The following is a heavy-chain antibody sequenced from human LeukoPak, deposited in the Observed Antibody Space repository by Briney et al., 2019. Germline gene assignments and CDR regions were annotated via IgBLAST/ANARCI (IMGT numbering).Heavy chain of an antibody. V-gene: IGHV1-2*02. J-gene: IGHJ5*02. Sequence: ASVKVSCKASGYTFTGCYMHWVRQAPGQGLEWMGWINPNSGGTNYAQKFQGRVTMTRDTSISTAYMELSRLRSDDTAVYYCAKEGVPAAMIGWFDPWGQGTLVTVSS. CDR1: GYTFTGCY. CDR3: AKEGVPAAMIGWFDP. D-gene: IGHD2-2*01. CDR2: INPNSGGT.